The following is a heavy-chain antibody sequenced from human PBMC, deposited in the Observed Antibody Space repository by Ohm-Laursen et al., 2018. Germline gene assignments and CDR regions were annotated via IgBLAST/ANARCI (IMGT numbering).Heavy chain of an antibody. CDR1: GFTFSSYW. CDR2: IKQDGSEK. J-gene: IGHJ3*02. V-gene: IGHV3-7*01. Sequence: SLRLSCAASGFTFSSYWMSWVRQAPGKGLEWVANIKQDGSEKYYVDSVKGRFTISRDNAKNSLYLQMNSLRAEDTAVYYCARLKDITIFGVVIIEAFDIWGQGTMVTVSS. D-gene: IGHD3-3*01. CDR3: ARLKDITIFGVVIIEAFDI.